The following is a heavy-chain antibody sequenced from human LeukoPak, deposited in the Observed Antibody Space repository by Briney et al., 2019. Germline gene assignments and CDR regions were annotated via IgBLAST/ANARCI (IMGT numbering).Heavy chain of an antibody. V-gene: IGHV1-2*02. Sequence: ASVKVSCKGSEYTFRNHYMHWVRQAPGQGLEWMGWINPNSGGTNYAQKFQGRVTMTRDTSISTAYMELSRLRSDDTAVYYCARDVSDCSGGSCYWGTDYWGQGTLVTVSS. CDR3: ARDVSDCSGGSCYWGTDY. J-gene: IGHJ4*02. CDR1: EYTFRNHY. D-gene: IGHD2-15*01. CDR2: INPNSGGT.